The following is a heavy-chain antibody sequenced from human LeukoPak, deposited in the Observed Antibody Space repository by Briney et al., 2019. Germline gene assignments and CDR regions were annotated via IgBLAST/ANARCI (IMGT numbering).Heavy chain of an antibody. J-gene: IGHJ4*02. CDR1: GYTFTGYY. CDR2: INPNSGGT. CDR3: ARDTGRYCSGGSCYPNY. V-gene: IGHV1-2*06. Sequence: ASVKVSCTASGYTFTGYYMHWVRQAPGQGLEWMGRINPNSGGTNYAQKFQGRVTMTRDTSISTAYMELSRLRSDDTAVYYCARDTGRYCSGGSCYPNYWGQGTLVTVPS. D-gene: IGHD2-15*01.